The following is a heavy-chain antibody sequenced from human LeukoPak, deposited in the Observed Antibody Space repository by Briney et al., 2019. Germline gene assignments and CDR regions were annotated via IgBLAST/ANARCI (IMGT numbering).Heavy chain of an antibody. D-gene: IGHD1-14*01. Sequence: PSETLSPTCTVSGGSISSYYWSWIRQPPGKGLEWIGYIYYSGSTNYNPSLKSRVTISVDTSKNQFSLKLSSVTAADTAVYYCARAARTDTTVDYWGQGTLVTVSS. J-gene: IGHJ4*02. CDR1: GGSISSYY. V-gene: IGHV4-59*01. CDR3: ARAARTDTTVDY. CDR2: IYYSGST.